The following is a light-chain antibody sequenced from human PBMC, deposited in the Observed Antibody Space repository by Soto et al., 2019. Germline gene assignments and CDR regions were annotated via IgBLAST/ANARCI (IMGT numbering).Light chain of an antibody. J-gene: IGKJ5*01. CDR3: QQRSNWPPIT. CDR2: DAS. Sequence: GESATLSCGASQSVSSSYLAWYQQKPGQAPRLLIYDASNSATGIPARFSGSGSGTDFTLTISSLEPEDFAVYYCQQRSNWPPITFGQGTRLEIK. CDR1: QSVSSSY. V-gene: IGKV3-11*01.